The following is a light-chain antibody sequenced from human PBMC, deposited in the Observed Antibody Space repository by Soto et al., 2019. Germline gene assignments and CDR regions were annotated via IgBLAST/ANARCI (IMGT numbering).Light chain of an antibody. CDR2: DAS. CDR1: QSVSSY. CDR3: QQRSNWPGGT. Sequence: EIVLTQSPATLSLSPGERATLSCRASQSVSSYLAWYQQKPGQAPMLLIYDASNRATGIPARFSGSGSGTDFTLTISSLEPEDFAVYYCQQRSNWPGGTFGQGTKVEIK. J-gene: IGKJ1*01. V-gene: IGKV3-11*01.